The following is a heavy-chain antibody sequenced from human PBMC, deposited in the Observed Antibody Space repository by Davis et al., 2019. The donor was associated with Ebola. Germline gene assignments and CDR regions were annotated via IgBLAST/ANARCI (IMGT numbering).Heavy chain of an antibody. CDR3: ALTTYYYYGMDV. D-gene: IGHD4/OR15-4a*01. V-gene: IGHV3-53*01. J-gene: IGHJ6*02. CDR2: IYSGGST. Sequence: PGGSLRLSCVASGFTVSSNYMSWVRQAPGKGLEWVSVIYSGGSTYYADSVKGRFAISSDNSKNTLYLQMNSLRAEDTAVYYCALTTYYYYGMDVWGQGTTVTVAS. CDR1: GFTVSSNY.